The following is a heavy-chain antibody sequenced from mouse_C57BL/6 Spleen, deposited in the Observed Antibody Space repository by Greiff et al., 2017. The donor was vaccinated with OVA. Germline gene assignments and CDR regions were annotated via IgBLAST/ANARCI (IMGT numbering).Heavy chain of an antibody. D-gene: IGHD4-1*01. CDR3: ARVVTGTDDFDY. V-gene: IGHV5-4*03. Sequence: EVKLVESGGGLVKPGGSLKLSCAASGFTFSSYAMSWVRQTPEKRLEWVATISDGGSYTYYPDNVKGRFTISRDNAKNNLYLQMSHLKSEDTAMYYCARVVTGTDDFDYWGQGTTLTVSS. J-gene: IGHJ2*01. CDR2: ISDGGSYT. CDR1: GFTFSSYA.